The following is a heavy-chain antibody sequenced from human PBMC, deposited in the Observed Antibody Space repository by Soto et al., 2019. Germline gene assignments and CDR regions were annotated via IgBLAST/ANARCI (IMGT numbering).Heavy chain of an antibody. D-gene: IGHD2-15*01. CDR3: VKDRTPNWNYPGLDV. V-gene: IGHV3-64D*08. Sequence: EVQLGESGGGLVQPGGSLTLSCAVSGFSFSTYAMHWVRRAPGKGLEFVSVIAYHGSSTFYADSLKGRFTVSRDNSRNTLYLHMNNLRPEDSATYYCVKDRTPNWNYPGLDVWGQGTTVTVSS. CDR2: IAYHGSST. CDR1: GFSFSTYA. J-gene: IGHJ6*02.